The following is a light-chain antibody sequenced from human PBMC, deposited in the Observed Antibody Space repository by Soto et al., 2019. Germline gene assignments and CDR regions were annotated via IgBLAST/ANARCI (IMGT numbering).Light chain of an antibody. Sequence: QSVLTQPASVSGSPGQSITISCTGTSSDVGSYNLVSWYQQHPGKAPKLMIYEVSKRPSGVSNRFSGSKSGNTASLTISGLQAEDEADYYCCSYVGSSSVVFGGGTKPPS. J-gene: IGLJ2*01. V-gene: IGLV2-23*02. CDR1: SSDVGSYNL. CDR3: CSYVGSSSVV. CDR2: EVS.